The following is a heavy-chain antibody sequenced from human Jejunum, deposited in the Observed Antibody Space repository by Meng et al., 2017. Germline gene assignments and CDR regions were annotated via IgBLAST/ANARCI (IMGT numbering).Heavy chain of an antibody. V-gene: IGHV4-4*02. CDR3: ATRTRDSFDY. J-gene: IGHJ4*02. D-gene: IGHD1-7*01. Sequence: QVQLQQSGQGLLSPSGTLSLSCAVSGGSITGTNWWTWVRQAPGKGLVWIGEIYHSGTTNYNPSLKSRVAISADKSKNQFSLNLYSLSAADTAVYYCATRTRDSFDYWGQGSLVTVSS. CDR1: GGSITGTNW. CDR2: IYHSGTT.